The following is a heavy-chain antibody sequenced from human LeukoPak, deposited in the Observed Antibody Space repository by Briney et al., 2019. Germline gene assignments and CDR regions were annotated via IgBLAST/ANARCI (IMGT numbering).Heavy chain of an antibody. CDR3: ARDSPYGTAGY. J-gene: IGHJ4*02. V-gene: IGHV3-21*01. D-gene: IGHD2-8*02. CDR1: GFTFSNYN. Sequence: SGGSLRLSCAASGFTFSNYNMNWVRQAPGKGLEWVSSISSSSSYIYYADSVEGRFTISRDNTKNSLYLRMNSLRAEDTAVYYCARDSPYGTAGYWGQGTLVTVSS. CDR2: ISSSSSYI.